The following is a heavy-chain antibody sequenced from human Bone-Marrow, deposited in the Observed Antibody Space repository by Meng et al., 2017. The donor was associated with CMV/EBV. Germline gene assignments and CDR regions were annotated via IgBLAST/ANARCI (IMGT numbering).Heavy chain of an antibody. CDR2: IKQDGSEK. CDR1: GFTFSSYW. J-gene: IGHJ6*02. CDR3: ARDLRIQLWFGYYYVMDV. V-gene: IGHV3-7*01. D-gene: IGHD5-18*01. Sequence: GESLKISCAASGFTFSSYWMSWVRQAPGKGLEWVANIKQDGSEKYYVDSVKGRFPISRDNAKNSLYLQMNSLIAEDTAVYYCARDLRIQLWFGYYYVMDVWGQGTTVTVSS.